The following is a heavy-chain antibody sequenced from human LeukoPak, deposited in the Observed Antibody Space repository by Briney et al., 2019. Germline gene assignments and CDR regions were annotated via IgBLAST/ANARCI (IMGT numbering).Heavy chain of an antibody. J-gene: IGHJ5*02. CDR1: GFTFSDYY. CDR3: ATGRDWFDP. D-gene: IGHD1-26*01. V-gene: IGHV3-11*04. CDR2: IRDTDTNV. Sequence: GGSLRLSCVGSGFTFSDYYMSWIRQAPGKGLEWVSYIRDTDTNVYYADSVKGRFTISRDNSKNTLYLQMNSLRAEDTAVYYCATGRDWFDPWGQGTLVTVSS.